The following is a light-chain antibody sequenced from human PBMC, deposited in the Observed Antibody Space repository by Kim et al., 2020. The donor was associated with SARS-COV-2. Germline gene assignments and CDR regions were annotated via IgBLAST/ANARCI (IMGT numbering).Light chain of an antibody. V-gene: IGLV3-21*02. CDR3: QVWDSDSDHVI. CDR1: NIGSKS. CDR2: HDG. Sequence: APGQTATITCEGNNIGSKSVHWYEQKPGQAPLIVVYHDGERPSGIPERISGSNFGNTATLTISRVEAGDEADYFCQVWDSDSDHVISGGGTQLTVL. J-gene: IGLJ2*01.